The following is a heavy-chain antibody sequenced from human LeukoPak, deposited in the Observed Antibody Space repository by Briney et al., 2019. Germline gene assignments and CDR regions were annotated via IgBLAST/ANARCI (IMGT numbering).Heavy chain of an antibody. CDR1: GFTFSSYA. V-gene: IGHV3-30*04. CDR2: ISYDGGNK. J-gene: IGHJ4*02. CDR3: ARDGHYYDSSGYYLPGYFDY. Sequence: GSLRLSCAASGFTFSSYAMHWVRQAPGKGLEWVAVISYDGGNKYYADSVKGRFTISRDNSKNTLYLQMNSLRAEDTAVYYCARDGHYYDSSGYYLPGYFDYWGQGTLVTVSS. D-gene: IGHD3-22*01.